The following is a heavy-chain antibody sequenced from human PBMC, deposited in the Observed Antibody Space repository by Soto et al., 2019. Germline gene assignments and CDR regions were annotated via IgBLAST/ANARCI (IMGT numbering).Heavy chain of an antibody. D-gene: IGHD2-2*01. J-gene: IGHJ6*02. Sequence: QVQLQESGPGLVKPSGTLSLTCAVSGGSIRSSNWWSWVRQPPGKGLEWIGEIYHSGSTNYNPSLQSRVTISVDKYKNQFSLKLSSVTAADTAVYYCARVVGGYYYGMDVWGQGTTVTVSS. V-gene: IGHV4-4*02. CDR3: ARVVGGYYYGMDV. CDR1: GGSIRSSNW. CDR2: IYHSGST.